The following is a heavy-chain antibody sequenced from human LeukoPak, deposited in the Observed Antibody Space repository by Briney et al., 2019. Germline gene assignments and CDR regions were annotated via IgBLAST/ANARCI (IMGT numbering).Heavy chain of an antibody. CDR3: AAAPVAATDQLDY. D-gene: IGHD6-13*01. Sequence: EESLKISCKGSGFRFTSYWIGWVRQMPGKGLEWMGVIYPIDSDTKYSPSFQGRFTISADNSISTAYLQWSSLEASDTAIYFCAAAPVAATDQLDYWGRGTLVTVS. CDR1: GFRFTSYW. CDR2: IYPIDSDT. J-gene: IGHJ4*02. V-gene: IGHV5-51*01.